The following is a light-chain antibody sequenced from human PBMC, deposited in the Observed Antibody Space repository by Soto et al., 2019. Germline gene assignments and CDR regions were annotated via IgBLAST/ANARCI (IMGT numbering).Light chain of an antibody. V-gene: IGKV3-15*01. J-gene: IGKJ1*01. CDR2: AAS. CDR3: QQHYAWPCT. Sequence: EIVMTQSPATLSVSPGERATLSCRASQSVSNNLAWYQQTPGQVPRLLIYAASTRATGILARFSGSGSGTQFTRIINSLQSEDSAVYYYQQHYAWPCTFGQGTTVEFK. CDR1: QSVSNN.